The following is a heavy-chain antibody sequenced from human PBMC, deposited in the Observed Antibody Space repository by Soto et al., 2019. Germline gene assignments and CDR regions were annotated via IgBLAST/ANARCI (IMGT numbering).Heavy chain of an antibody. CDR3: AKGANDPEYQLLYTDYYYGMDV. CDR1: GFTFSSYA. Sequence: GGSLRLSCAASGFTFSSYAMSWVRQAPGKGLEWVSAISGSGGSTYYADSVKGRFTISRDNSKNTLYLQMNSLRAEDTAVYYCAKGANDPEYQLLYTDYYYGMDVWGQGTTVTVSS. J-gene: IGHJ6*02. V-gene: IGHV3-23*01. CDR2: ISGSGGST. D-gene: IGHD2-2*02.